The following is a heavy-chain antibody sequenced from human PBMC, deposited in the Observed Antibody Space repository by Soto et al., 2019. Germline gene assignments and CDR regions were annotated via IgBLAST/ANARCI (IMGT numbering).Heavy chain of an antibody. J-gene: IGHJ6*02. CDR3: ARAGIQLWSNYGMDV. Sequence: PSETLSLTCAVYGGSFSGYYWSWIRQPPGKGLEWIGEINHSGSTNYNPSLRSRVTISVDTSKNQFSLKLSSVTAADTAVYYCARAGIQLWSNYGMDVWGQGTTVTVSS. CDR1: GGSFSGYY. CDR2: INHSGST. D-gene: IGHD5-18*01. V-gene: IGHV4-34*01.